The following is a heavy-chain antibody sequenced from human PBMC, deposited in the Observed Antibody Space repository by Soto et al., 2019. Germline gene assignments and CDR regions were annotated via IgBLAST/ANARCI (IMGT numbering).Heavy chain of an antibody. CDR1: GGSISSYY. D-gene: IGHD3-22*01. J-gene: IGHJ6*02. CDR2: IYTSGST. Sequence: TLSLTCTVSGGSISSYYWSWIRQPAGKGLEWIGRIYTSGSTNYNPSLKSRVTMSVDTSKNQFSLKLSSVTAADTAVYYCAGDSRGYYDSSGPLRRARYYYYGMDVWGQGTTVTVSS. CDR3: AGDSRGYYDSSGPLRRARYYYYGMDV. V-gene: IGHV4-4*07.